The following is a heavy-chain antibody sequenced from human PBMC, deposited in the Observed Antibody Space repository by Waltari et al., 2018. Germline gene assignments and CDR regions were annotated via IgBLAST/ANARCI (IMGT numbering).Heavy chain of an antibody. Sequence: QVQLQQWGAGLLKPSETLSLTCAVYGGSFSGYYWSWIRQPPGKGLEWIGENNHSGSTNYNPSLKSRVTISVDTSKNQFSLKLSSVTAADTAVYYCSRGGVRRNWFDPWGQGTLVTVSS. J-gene: IGHJ5*02. CDR3: SRGGVRRNWFDP. D-gene: IGHD3-10*01. CDR2: NNHSGST. CDR1: GGSFSGYY. V-gene: IGHV4-34*01.